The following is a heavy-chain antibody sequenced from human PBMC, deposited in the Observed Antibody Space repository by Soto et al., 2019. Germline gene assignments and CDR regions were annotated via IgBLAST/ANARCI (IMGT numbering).Heavy chain of an antibody. CDR2: ISSSSSYI. Sequence: EVQLVESGGGLVKPGGSLRLSCAASGFTFSSYSMNWVRQAPGKGLEWVSSISSSSSYIYYADSVKGRFTISRDNAKNSLYLKRNSLRAEDTAVYYWAREQDYGKLRYFDYWGRGTLFTVSS. CDR1: GFTFSSYS. J-gene: IGHJ4*02. D-gene: IGHD4-17*01. V-gene: IGHV3-21*01. CDR3: AREQDYGKLRYFDY.